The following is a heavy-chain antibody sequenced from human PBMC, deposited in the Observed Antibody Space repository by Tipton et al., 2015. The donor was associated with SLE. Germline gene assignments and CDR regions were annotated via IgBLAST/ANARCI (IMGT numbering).Heavy chain of an antibody. V-gene: IGHV4-39*07. CDR2: IYPSGTT. Sequence: TLSLTCPVSGGSISTGSYYWGWIRQPPGKGLEWIGYIYPSGTTFYNPSLESRVTISLDRSKNQFSLNLSSVTAADTAVFYCARDGPTWGYYYYMDVWGKGTTVTVSS. CDR3: ARDGPTWGYYYYMDV. CDR1: GGSISTGSYY. J-gene: IGHJ6*03. D-gene: IGHD7-27*01.